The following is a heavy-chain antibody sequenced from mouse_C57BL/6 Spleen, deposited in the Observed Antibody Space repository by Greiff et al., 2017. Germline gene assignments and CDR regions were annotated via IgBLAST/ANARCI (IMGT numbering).Heavy chain of an antibody. Sequence: QVQLQQPGAELVKPGASVKLSCKASGYTFTSYWMQWVKQRPGQGLEWIGEIDPSDSYTNYNQKFKGKATLTVDTSSSTAYMQLSSLTSEDAAVYYCARGYDHDLGAMDYWGQGTSVTVSS. CDR2: IDPSDSYT. CDR1: GYTFTSYW. J-gene: IGHJ4*01. V-gene: IGHV1-50*01. D-gene: IGHD2-4*01. CDR3: ARGYDHDLGAMDY.